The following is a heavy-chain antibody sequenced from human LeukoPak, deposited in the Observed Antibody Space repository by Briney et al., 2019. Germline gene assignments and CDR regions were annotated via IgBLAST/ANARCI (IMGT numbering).Heavy chain of an antibody. Sequence: SETLSLTCTVSGGSISSYYWSWIRQPPGKGLEWIGYIYYSGSTNYNPSLKSRVTISVDTSKNQFSLKLSSVTAADTAVYYCARGRSFGRYYCDSSGYYGVVYPTWGQGTLVTVSS. V-gene: IGHV4-59*12. CDR2: IYYSGST. J-gene: IGHJ5*02. CDR3: ARGRSFGRYYCDSSGYYGVVYPT. CDR1: GGSISSYY. D-gene: IGHD3-22*01.